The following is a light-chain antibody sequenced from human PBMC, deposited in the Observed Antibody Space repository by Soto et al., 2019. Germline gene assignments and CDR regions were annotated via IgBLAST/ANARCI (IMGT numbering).Light chain of an antibody. V-gene: IGLV1-40*01. J-gene: IGLJ3*02. CDR3: QSYDRSLSGWV. CDR1: SSNIGAGFD. CDR2: GNT. Sequence: QSVLTQPPSVSGAPGQRVTVSCTGTSSNIGAGFDVHWYQQVPGTAPKVLIYGNTNRPSGVPDRFSGSKSGTSASLAITGLRADDEADYYCQSYDRSLSGWVFGGGTKLTVL.